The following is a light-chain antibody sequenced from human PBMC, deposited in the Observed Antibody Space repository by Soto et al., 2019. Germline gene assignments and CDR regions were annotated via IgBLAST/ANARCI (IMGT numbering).Light chain of an antibody. CDR3: MQALQTPIT. CDR2: LGS. Sequence: DIVTTQSPFSLPGTPGPPAPIYCRFSQRLLHSNGYNYLDWYLQKPGQSPQLLIYLGSNRASGVPDRFSGSGSGTDFTLKISRVEAEDVGVYYCMQALQTPITFGQGTRLEIK. V-gene: IGKV2-28*01. CDR1: QRLLHSNGYNY. J-gene: IGKJ5*01.